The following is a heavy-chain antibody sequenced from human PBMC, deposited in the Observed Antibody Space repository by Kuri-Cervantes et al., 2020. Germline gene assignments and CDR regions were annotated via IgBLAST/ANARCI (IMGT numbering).Heavy chain of an antibody. CDR1: GGSISSYY. Sequence: SETLSLTCTVSGGSISSYYWSWIRQPPGKGLEWIGYIYSNGTTSYNPSLKSRVSMSVDMSKKHFSLRLTSVTAADTAVYYCARDCFSGGTCYWGQGTLVTVSS. D-gene: IGHD2-15*01. CDR2: IYSNGTT. J-gene: IGHJ4*02. CDR3: ARDCFSGGTCY. V-gene: IGHV4-59*01.